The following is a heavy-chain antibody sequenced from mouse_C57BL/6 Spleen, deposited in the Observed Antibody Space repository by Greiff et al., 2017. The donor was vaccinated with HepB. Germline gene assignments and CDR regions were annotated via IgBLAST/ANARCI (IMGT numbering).Heavy chain of an antibody. Sequence: EVQLQQSGPELVKPGDSVKISCKASGYSFTGYFMNWVMQSHGKSLEWIGRINPYNGDTFYNQKFKGKATLTVDKSSSTAHMELRSLTSEDSAVYYWARDDYGSSDGGYYFDYWGQGTTLTVSS. CDR2: INPYNGDT. CDR1: GYSFTGYF. CDR3: ARDDYGSSDGGYYFDY. V-gene: IGHV1-20*01. D-gene: IGHD1-1*01. J-gene: IGHJ2*01.